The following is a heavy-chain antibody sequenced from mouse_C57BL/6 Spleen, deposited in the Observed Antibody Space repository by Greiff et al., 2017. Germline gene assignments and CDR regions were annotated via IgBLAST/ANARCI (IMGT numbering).Heavy chain of an antibody. V-gene: IGHV1-82*01. J-gene: IGHJ1*03. Sequence: QVQLQQSGPELVKPGASVKISCKASGYAFSSSWMNWVKQRPGKGLEWIGRIYPGDGDTNYNGKFKGKATLTADKSSSTAYLQLSSLTSEDSAVYFCARQYYGSSYGYWYFDVWGTGTTVTVSS. D-gene: IGHD1-1*01. CDR2: IYPGDGDT. CDR1: GYAFSSSW. CDR3: ARQYYGSSYGYWYFDV.